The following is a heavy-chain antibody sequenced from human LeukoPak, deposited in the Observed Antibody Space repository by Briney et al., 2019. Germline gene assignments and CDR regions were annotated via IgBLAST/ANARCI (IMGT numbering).Heavy chain of an antibody. CDR1: GGSISSYY. D-gene: IGHD5-18*01. Sequence: SETLSLTCTVSGGSISSYYWSWIRQPPGKGLEWIGYIYYSGSTNYNPSLKSRVTISLDTSKNQFSLKLSSVTAADTAVYYCARQGYSYGYIFDYWGQGTLVTVSS. J-gene: IGHJ4*02. CDR2: IYYSGST. V-gene: IGHV4-59*08. CDR3: ARQGYSYGYIFDY.